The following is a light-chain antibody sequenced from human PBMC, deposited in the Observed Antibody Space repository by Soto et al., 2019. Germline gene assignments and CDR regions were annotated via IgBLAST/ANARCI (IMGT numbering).Light chain of an antibody. CDR3: QQSYSTLGT. Sequence: DILMTQSPSSLSASVGDRVTITCRASQSISSYLNWYQQKPGKAPKLLIFAASSRQSGVPSRFSGSGSGTDFTLTTSGLQPEDSATYYCQQSYSTLGTFGQGTKLEIK. CDR1: QSISSY. J-gene: IGKJ2*01. CDR2: AAS. V-gene: IGKV1-39*01.